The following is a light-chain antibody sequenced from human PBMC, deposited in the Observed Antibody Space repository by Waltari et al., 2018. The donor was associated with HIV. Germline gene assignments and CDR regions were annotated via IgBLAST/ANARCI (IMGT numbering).Light chain of an antibody. Sequence: EIVLTQSPGTLSLSPGERATLSCRASQSVSSSYLAWYQQKPGQAPRLLIYGASSRATGIPDRCSGSGSGTDFTLTISRLEPEDFAVYYCQQYGSSPAYTFGQGTKVEIK. V-gene: IGKV3-20*01. CDR3: QQYGSSPAYT. CDR1: QSVSSSY. J-gene: IGKJ2*01. CDR2: GAS.